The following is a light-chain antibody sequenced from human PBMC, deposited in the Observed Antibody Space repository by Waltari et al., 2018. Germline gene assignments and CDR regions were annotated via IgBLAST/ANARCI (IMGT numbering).Light chain of an antibody. J-gene: IGKJ1*01. Sequence: DIVMTQSPDSLAVSLGERATINCKYSQSVLYSSNNKNYLAWYQQKEGQPPKLLIYWASTRESGVPDRFSGSGSGTDFTLTISSLQAEDVAVYYCQQYHSTPRTFGQGTKVEIK. CDR3: QQYHSTPRT. CDR2: WAS. V-gene: IGKV4-1*01. CDR1: QSVLYSSNNKNY.